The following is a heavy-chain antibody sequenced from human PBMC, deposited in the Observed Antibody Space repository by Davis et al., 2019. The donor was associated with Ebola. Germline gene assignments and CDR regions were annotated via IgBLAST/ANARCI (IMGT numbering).Heavy chain of an antibody. J-gene: IGHJ4*02. CDR1: GGSFSGYY. CDR2: INHSGST. V-gene: IGHV4-34*01. CDR3: ARGRHLYSSSWYRLDY. Sequence: SETLSLTCAVYGGSFSGYYWSWIRQPQGKGLEWMGEINHSGSTNYNPSLKRRVTISVETSKNQLSLKLSSVTAADTAVYYCARGRHLYSSSWYRLDYWGQGTLVTVSS. D-gene: IGHD6-13*01.